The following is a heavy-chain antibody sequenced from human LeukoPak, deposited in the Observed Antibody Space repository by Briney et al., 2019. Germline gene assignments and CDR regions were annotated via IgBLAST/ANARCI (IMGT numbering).Heavy chain of an antibody. CDR1: GFTFNNYA. CDR2: ISGSGGST. D-gene: IGHD3-22*01. V-gene: IGHV3-23*01. Sequence: GGSLRLSCAASGFTFNNYAMNWVRQAPGKGLEWVSAISGSGGSTYYADSVKGRFTISRDNLKNTLYLQMNSLRAEDTAVYYCARDDYYDSSVTSDYWGQGTLVTVSS. J-gene: IGHJ4*02. CDR3: ARDDYYDSSVTSDY.